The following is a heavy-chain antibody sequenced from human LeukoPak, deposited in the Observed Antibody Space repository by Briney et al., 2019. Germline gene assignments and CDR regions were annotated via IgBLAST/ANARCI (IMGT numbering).Heavy chain of an antibody. D-gene: IGHD1-26*01. J-gene: IGHJ6*03. CDR3: ARCPAVGYYYYMYV. CDR1: GFTFSSYW. Sequence: GGSLRLSCAASGFTFSSYWMSWVRQAPGKGLEWVANIKQDGSEKYYVDSVKGRFTISRDNAKNSLYLQMNSLRAEDTAVYYCARCPAVGYYYYMYVWGKGTTVTVSS. CDR2: IKQDGSEK. V-gene: IGHV3-7*01.